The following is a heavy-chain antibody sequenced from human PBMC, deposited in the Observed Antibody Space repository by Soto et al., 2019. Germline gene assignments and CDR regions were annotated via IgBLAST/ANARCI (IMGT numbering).Heavy chain of an antibody. Sequence: SETLSLTCTVSGGSISSYYWSWIRQPPGKGLEWIGYIYYSGSTNYNPSLKSRVTISVDTSKNQFSLKLSSVTAADTAVYYCARQRFQWLIAFDYWGQGTLVTVSS. V-gene: IGHV4-59*08. CDR3: ARQRFQWLIAFDY. D-gene: IGHD6-19*01. CDR2: IYYSGST. J-gene: IGHJ4*02. CDR1: GGSISSYY.